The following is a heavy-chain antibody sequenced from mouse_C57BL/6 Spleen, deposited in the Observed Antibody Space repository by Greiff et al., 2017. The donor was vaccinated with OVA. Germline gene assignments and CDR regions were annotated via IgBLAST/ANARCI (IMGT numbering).Heavy chain of an antibody. Sequence: QVQLQQPGAELAKPGASVKVSCKASGYTFTSYWMHWVKQRPGQGLEWIGRIHPSDSDTNYNQKFKGKATLTVDKSSSTAYMQLSSLTSEDSAVYYCASIYYDYDGFAYWGQGTLVTVSA. J-gene: IGHJ3*01. D-gene: IGHD2-4*01. CDR3: ASIYYDYDGFAY. CDR1: GYTFTSYW. CDR2: IHPSDSDT. V-gene: IGHV1-74*01.